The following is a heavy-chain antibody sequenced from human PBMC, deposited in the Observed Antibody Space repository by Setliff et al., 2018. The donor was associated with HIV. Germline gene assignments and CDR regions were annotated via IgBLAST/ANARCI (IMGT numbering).Heavy chain of an antibody. D-gene: IGHD3-10*01. CDR3: AKGEGHYYYFYMDV. CDR1: GFNFSNYA. CDR2: IYSGGRT. V-gene: IGHV3-66*02. Sequence: GGSLRLSCAASGFNFSNYAMAWVRQAPGKGLEWVSVIYSGGRTYYGDPVKGRFTISRDNSKNLVYLQMNRLRPEDTAVYYCAKGEGHYYYFYMDVWGTGTTVTVSS. J-gene: IGHJ6*03.